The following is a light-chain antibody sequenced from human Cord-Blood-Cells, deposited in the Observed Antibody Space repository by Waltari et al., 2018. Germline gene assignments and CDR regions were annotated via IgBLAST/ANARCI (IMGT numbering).Light chain of an antibody. Sequence: QSALTQPPSASGSPGQSVTIPCTGTSSDVGGYNYVSWYQNHPGKAPKRMIYEVSKRPSGVPDRFSGSKSGNTASLTVSGLQAEDEADYYCSSYAGSNKVFGGGTKLTVI. CDR1: SSDVGGYNY. CDR3: SSYAGSNKV. CDR2: EVS. J-gene: IGLJ3*02. V-gene: IGLV2-8*01.